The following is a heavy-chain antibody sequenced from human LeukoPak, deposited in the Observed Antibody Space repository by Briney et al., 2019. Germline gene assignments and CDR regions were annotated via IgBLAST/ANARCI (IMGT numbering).Heavy chain of an antibody. J-gene: IGHJ4*02. CDR3: ARDQNDSSGYSGGLDY. D-gene: IGHD3-22*01. CDR2: ISSSGSTI. CDR1: GFTFSSYE. Sequence: GGSLRLPCAASGFTFSSYEMNWVRQAPGKGLERVSYISSSGSTIYYADSVKGRFTISRDNAKNSLYLQMNSLRAEDTAVYYCARDQNDSSGYSGGLDYWGQGTLVTVSS. V-gene: IGHV3-48*03.